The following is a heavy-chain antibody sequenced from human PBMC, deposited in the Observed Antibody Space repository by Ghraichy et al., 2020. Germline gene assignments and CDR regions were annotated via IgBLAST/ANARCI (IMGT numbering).Heavy chain of an antibody. CDR3: AAGTGWYFPYYYGMDV. J-gene: IGHJ6*02. CDR2: IVVGSGNT. V-gene: IGHV1-58*02. Sequence: SVKVSCKASGFTFTSSAMQWVRQARGQRLEWIGWIVVGSGNTNYAQKFQERVTITRDMSTSTAYMELSSLRSEDTAVYYCAAGTGWYFPYYYGMDVWGQGTTVTVSS. CDR1: GFTFTSSA. D-gene: IGHD6-19*01.